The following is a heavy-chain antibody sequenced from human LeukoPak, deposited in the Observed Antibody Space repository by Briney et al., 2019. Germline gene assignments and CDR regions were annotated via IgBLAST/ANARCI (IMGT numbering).Heavy chain of an antibody. CDR3: ARDGNNYYDSSGYYLDY. D-gene: IGHD3-22*01. V-gene: IGHV3-53*04. CDR1: GFTVSSNY. Sequence: GGSLRLSCAASGFTVSSNYMSWVRQAPGKGLEWVSVIYSGGSTYYADSVKGRFTISRHNSKNTLYLQMSSLRAEDTAVYYCARDGNNYYDSSGYYLDYWGQGTLVTVSS. CDR2: IYSGGST. J-gene: IGHJ4*02.